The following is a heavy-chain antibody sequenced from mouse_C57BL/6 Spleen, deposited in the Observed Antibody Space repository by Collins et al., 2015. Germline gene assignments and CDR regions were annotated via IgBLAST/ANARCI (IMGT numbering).Heavy chain of an antibody. D-gene: IGHD1-1*01. J-gene: IGHJ2*01. CDR3: STTVVAYYFDY. CDR2: IRLKSDNYAT. Sequence: EKGLEWVAQIRLKSDNYATHYAESVKGRFTISRDDSKSSVYLQMNNLRAEDTGIYYCSTTVVAYYFDYWGQGTTLTVSS. V-gene: IGHV6-3*01.